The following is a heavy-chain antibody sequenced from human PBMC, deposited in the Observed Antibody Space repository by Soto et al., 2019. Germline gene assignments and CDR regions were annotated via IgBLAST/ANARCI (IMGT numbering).Heavy chain of an antibody. CDR3: ARDVAGGIPDY. J-gene: IGHJ4*02. CDR1: GFTLSRYS. D-gene: IGHD6-13*01. Sequence: EVPLVESGGGLVQPGGSLRLSCVASGFTLSRYSMNWVRQAPGKGLEWVSYISRSSSTIYYADSVKGRFTISRDNAENSLYLQRNSLRAEDTAVYYCARDVAGGIPDYWSQGTRVTVSS. V-gene: IGHV3-48*01. CDR2: ISRSSSTI.